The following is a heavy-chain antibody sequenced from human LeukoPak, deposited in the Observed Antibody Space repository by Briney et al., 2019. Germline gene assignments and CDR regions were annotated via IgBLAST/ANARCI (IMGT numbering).Heavy chain of an antibody. V-gene: IGHV3-30*03. CDR1: GFTFSSYG. CDR2: ISYDGSNK. D-gene: IGHD3-22*01. CDR3: ARDLNYYDSSGYYTQYY. Sequence: GRSLRLSCAASGFTFSSYGMHWVRQAPGKGLEWVAVISYDGSNKYYADSVKGRFAISRDNSKNTLYLQMNSLRAEDTAVYYCARDLNYYDSSGYYTQYYWGQGTLVTVSS. J-gene: IGHJ4*02.